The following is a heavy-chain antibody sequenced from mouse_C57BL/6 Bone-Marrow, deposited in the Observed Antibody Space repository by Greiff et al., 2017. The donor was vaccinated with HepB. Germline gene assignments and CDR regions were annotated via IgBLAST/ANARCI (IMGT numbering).Heavy chain of an antibody. D-gene: IGHD1-1*01. CDR1: EYEFPSHD. V-gene: IGHV5-2*01. J-gene: IGHJ1*03. Sequence: EVQLVESGGGLVQPGESLKLSCESNEYEFPSHDMSWVRKTPEKRLELVAAINSDGGSTYYPDTMERRFIISRDNTKKSQYLQMSSLRSEDTALYYCARQRRDYGSRPYWYFDVWGTGTTVTVSS. CDR3: ARQRRDYGSRPYWYFDV. CDR2: INSDGGST.